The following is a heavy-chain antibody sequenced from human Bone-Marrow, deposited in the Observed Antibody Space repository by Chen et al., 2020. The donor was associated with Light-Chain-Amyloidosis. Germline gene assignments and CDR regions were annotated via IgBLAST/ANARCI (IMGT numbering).Heavy chain of an antibody. CDR2: IYYSGST. V-gene: IGHV4-39*01. J-gene: IGHJ4*02. D-gene: IGHD3-22*01. Sequence: QLQLQESGPGLVKPSETLSLTCTVSGGSISSSSYYWGWIRQPPGKGLEWIGSIYYSGSTYYNPSLKSRVTMSVDTSKNQFSLKLSSVTAADTAVYYCARRAPNYYDSSGYLGGWGQGTLVTVSS. CDR3: ARRAPNYYDSSGYLGG. CDR1: GGSISSSSYY.